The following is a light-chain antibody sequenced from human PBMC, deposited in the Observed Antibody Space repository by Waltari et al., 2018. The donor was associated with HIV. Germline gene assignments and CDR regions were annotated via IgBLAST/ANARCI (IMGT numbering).Light chain of an antibody. Sequence: SALTQPASVSGFPGQSITISCTGADSDFGFYNFVSWYQQHPGKVPKVILYEGDSRASGGSDRFSGSKSGNTASLTISGLQTEDEADYYCASYTANHTVMFGGGTKVTVL. CDR2: EGD. J-gene: IGLJ3*02. V-gene: IGLV2-14*01. CDR1: DSDFGFYNF. CDR3: ASYTANHTVM.